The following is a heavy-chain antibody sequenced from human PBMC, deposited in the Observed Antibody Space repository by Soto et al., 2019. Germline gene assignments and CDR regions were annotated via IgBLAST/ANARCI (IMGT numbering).Heavy chain of an antibody. J-gene: IGHJ4*02. CDR2: INHSGST. Sequence: PSETLSLTCAVYGGSFSGYYWSWIRQPPGKGLEWIGEINHSGSTNYNPSLKSRVTISVDTSKTQFSLKLSSVTAADTAVYYCARGRRLIIHYLTMVFTSPYYFDYWGQGTLVTVSS. CDR3: ARGRRLIIHYLTMVFTSPYYFDY. D-gene: IGHD3-10*01. V-gene: IGHV4-34*01. CDR1: GGSFSGYY.